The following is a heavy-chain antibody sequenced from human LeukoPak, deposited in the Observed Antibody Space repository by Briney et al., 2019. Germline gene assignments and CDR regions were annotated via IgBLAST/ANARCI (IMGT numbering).Heavy chain of an antibody. CDR1: GFTVSSNY. Sequence: GGSLTLSCAASGFTVSSNYMSWVRQAPGKGLEWVSVIYSGGSTYYADSVKGRFTISRDNSKNTLYLQMNSLRAEDTAVYYCARGAVYYFDYWGQGTLVTVSS. V-gene: IGHV3-53*01. J-gene: IGHJ4*02. CDR3: ARGAVYYFDY. CDR2: IYSGGST.